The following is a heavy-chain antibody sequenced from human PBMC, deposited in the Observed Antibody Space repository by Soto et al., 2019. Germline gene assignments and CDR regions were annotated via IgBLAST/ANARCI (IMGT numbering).Heavy chain of an antibody. V-gene: IGHV3-23*01. D-gene: IGHD6-13*01. CDR1: GFTFSSYA. Sequence: EVQLLASGGGLAQPGGSLRLSCAASGFTFSSYAMSWVRQSPGKGLEWEWVSAISGSGGGTYQADSVKGRFTVSRDNTNNTLYLQMNSLKAEDTAVYYCEKGSAGSRPCYFAYWGQGALVTVSS. CDR3: EKGSAGSRPCYFAY. J-gene: IGHJ4*02. CDR2: ISGSGGGT.